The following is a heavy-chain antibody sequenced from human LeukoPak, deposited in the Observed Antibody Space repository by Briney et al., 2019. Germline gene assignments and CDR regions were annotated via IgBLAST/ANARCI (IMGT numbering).Heavy chain of an antibody. J-gene: IGHJ3*02. V-gene: IGHV1-69*05. CDR1: GGTFSSYA. CDR2: IIPIFGTA. Sequence: ALVKVSCKASGGTFSSYAISWVRQAPGQGREWMGGIIPIFGTANYAQKFQGTVTITTDESTSTAYVELSSLRSEDTAVYYCARVTQRWLQLSAFDIWGQGTMVTVSS. CDR3: ARVTQRWLQLSAFDI. D-gene: IGHD5-24*01.